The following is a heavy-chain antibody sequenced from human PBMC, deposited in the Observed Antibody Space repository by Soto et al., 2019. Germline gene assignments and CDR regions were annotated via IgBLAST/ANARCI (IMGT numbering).Heavy chain of an antibody. CDR1: GGSISSGGYY. J-gene: IGHJ5*02. Sequence: QVQLQESGPGLVKPSQTLSLTCTVSGGSISSGGYYWSWIRQHPGKGLEWIGYIYYSGSTYYNPSLKSRVXXSXDIXKNQFSLKLSSVTAADTAVYYCARGSFDAGARFDPWGQGTLVTVSS. V-gene: IGHV4-31*03. D-gene: IGHD3-10*01. CDR2: IYYSGST. CDR3: ARGSFDAGARFDP.